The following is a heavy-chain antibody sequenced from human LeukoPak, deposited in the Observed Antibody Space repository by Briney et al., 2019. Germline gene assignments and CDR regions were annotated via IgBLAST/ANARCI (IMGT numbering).Heavy chain of an antibody. CDR3: AKDPTEYGSSWYGYFDY. Sequence: SETLSLTCAVSGGSISNSNWWNWVRQPPGKGLEWIGEIYHSGSTNYNPSLRSRVTISVDRSKNRFALKLTSVTAADTALYYCAKDPTEYGSSWYGYFDYWGQGTLVTVSS. D-gene: IGHD6-13*01. V-gene: IGHV4-4*02. J-gene: IGHJ4*02. CDR2: IYHSGST. CDR1: GGSISNSNW.